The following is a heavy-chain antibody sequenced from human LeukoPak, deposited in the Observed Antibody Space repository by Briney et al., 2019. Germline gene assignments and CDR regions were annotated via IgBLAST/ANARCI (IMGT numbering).Heavy chain of an antibody. J-gene: IGHJ4*02. D-gene: IGHD1-26*01. CDR3: ARGSWGSYQPSFDY. CDR2: INPNSGGT. CDR1: GYTFTGYY. V-gene: IGHV1-2*02. Sequence: GASVKVSCKASGYTFTGYYMHWVRQAPGQGLEWMGWINPNSGGTNYAQKFQGRVTMTRDTSISTAYMELSRLRSDDTAVYYCARGSWGSYQPSFDYWGQGTLVTVSS.